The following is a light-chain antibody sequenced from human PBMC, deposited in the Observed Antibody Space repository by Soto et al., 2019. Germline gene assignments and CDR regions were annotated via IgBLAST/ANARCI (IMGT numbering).Light chain of an antibody. CDR1: QIISSN. V-gene: IGKV3-15*01. Sequence: DIVLTQSPATLSVSLGERGSLSCRASQIISSNLAWYQQKPGQIPRLLIYGASARAAGIPARFSGSGSGTQVTLTISSLQSEDFGVYYCPQYNNWPQFIFGPGTKVDV. CDR2: GAS. J-gene: IGKJ3*01. CDR3: PQYNNWPQFI.